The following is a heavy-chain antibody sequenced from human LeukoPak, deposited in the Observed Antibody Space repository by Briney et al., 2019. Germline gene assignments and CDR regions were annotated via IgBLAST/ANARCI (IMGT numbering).Heavy chain of an antibody. V-gene: IGHV4-59*01. J-gene: IGHJ4*01. Sequence: SETLSLTCTVSGGSISDYYRGWIRQPPGKGLEWIGYFYNSGSSTYNPSLKSRVTISVDTSKEQFSLEVNSVTAADTAVYYCTRGAGWLIDYWGXXXXXTVXS. CDR3: TRGAGWLIDY. D-gene: IGHD3-16*01. CDR2: FYNSGSS. CDR1: GGSISDYY.